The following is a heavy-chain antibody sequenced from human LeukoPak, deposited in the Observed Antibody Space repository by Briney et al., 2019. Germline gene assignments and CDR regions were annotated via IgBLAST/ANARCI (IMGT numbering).Heavy chain of an antibody. J-gene: IGHJ2*01. Sequence: ASVKVSCKASGYTFTSYGISWVRQAPGQGLEWMGWISAYNGNTNYAQKLQGRVTMTTDTSTSTAYTELRSLRSDDTAVYYCAREVVVPAASYWYFDLWGRGTLVTVSS. V-gene: IGHV1-18*04. CDR1: GYTFTSYG. CDR2: ISAYNGNT. D-gene: IGHD2-2*01. CDR3: AREVVVPAASYWYFDL.